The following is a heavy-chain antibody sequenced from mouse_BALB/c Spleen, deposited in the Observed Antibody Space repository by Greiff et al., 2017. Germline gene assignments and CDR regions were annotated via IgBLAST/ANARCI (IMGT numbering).Heavy chain of an antibody. D-gene: IGHD1-1*01. CDR1: GYTFTDYN. V-gene: IGHV1S29*02. Sequence: VQLQQSGPELVKPGASVKISCKASGYTFTDYNMHWVKQSHGKSLEWIGYIYPYNGGTGYNQKFKSKATLTVDNSSSTAYMELRSLTSEDSAVYYCARSMYYYGSSYGAMDYWGQGTSVTVSS. CDR3: ARSMYYYGSSYGAMDY. CDR2: IYPYNGGT. J-gene: IGHJ4*01.